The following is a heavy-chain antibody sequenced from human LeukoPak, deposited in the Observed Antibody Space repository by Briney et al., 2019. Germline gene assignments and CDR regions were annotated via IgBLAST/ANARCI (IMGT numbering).Heavy chain of an antibody. CDR1: GFTFSSYS. CDR3: ASNPKYYYDSSGYYRPGDY. V-gene: IGHV3-21*01. J-gene: IGHJ4*02. CDR2: ISSSGSYI. Sequence: GGSLRLSCAASGFTFSSYSMNWVRQAPGKGLEWVSSISSSGSYIYYADSVKGRFTISRDNAKNSLYLQMNSLRAEDTAVYYCASNPKYYYDSSGYYRPGDYWGQGTLVTVSS. D-gene: IGHD3-22*01.